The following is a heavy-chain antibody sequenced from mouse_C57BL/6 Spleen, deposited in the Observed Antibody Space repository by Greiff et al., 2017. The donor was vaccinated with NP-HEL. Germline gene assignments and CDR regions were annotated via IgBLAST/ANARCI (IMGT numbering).Heavy chain of an antibody. CDR2: IWGGGST. J-gene: IGHJ4*01. V-gene: IGHV2-9*01. CDR1: GFSLTSYG. CDR3: AKHEYAMDY. Sequence: VKLVESGPGLVAPSQRLSITCTVSGFSLTSYGVDWVSQPPGKGLEWLGVIWGGGSTKYNYAIMSRLSIRKDNSKSQVFLKMNSLQTYDTAMYYCAKHEYAMDYWGQGTSVTVSS.